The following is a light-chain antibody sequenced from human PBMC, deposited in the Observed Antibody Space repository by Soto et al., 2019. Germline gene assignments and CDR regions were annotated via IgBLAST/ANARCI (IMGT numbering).Light chain of an antibody. V-gene: IGKV3-11*01. CDR3: QQRKNWPPIT. CDR1: QNVDKF. Sequence: EIESTQSPATVSLSPGETATLSCRASQNVDKFLAWYQQRPGQPPRLLIFDSSNRATGVPVRFSGSGSGTVFTLTIGSLEPEDSAVYYCQQRKNWPPITFGQGTRLEIK. CDR2: DSS. J-gene: IGKJ5*01.